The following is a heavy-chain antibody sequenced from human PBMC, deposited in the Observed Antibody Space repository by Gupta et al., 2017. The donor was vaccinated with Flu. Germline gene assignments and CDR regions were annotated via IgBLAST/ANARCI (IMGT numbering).Heavy chain of an antibody. V-gene: IGHV3-72*01. J-gene: IGHJ4*02. CDR1: GFTLSDHY. CDR2: TRNKANSYTT. Sequence: EVQLVESGGGLVQPGGSVRLSCAASGFTLSDHYMDWVRQAPGKGREWVGRTRNKANSYTTEYAASVRGRFTISRDDSKNSLYLQMNSLETEDTAGYYCASGYRGNDWAPGYWGQGTLVTVSS. D-gene: IGHD5-12*01. CDR3: ASGYRGNDWAPGY.